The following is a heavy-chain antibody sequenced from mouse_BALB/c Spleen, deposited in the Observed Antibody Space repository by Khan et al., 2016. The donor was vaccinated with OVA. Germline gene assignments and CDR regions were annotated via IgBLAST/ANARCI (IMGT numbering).Heavy chain of an antibody. Sequence: QVQLKQSGPGLVAPSQSLSITCTVSGFSLTGYGVNWVRQPPGKGLEWLGMIWGDGSTDYNSVLKSRLSISTDNSKSQVFLKMNSLQTDDTASYYCARAYYGNYREAMDYWGQGTSVTVSS. CDR1: GFSLTGYG. V-gene: IGHV2-6-7*01. D-gene: IGHD2-10*01. CDR2: IWGDGST. J-gene: IGHJ4*01. CDR3: ARAYYGNYREAMDY.